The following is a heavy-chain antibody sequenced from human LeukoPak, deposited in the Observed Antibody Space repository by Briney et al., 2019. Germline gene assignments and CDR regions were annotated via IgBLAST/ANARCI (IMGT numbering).Heavy chain of an antibody. CDR3: AKDRLPAGGNYFDY. J-gene: IGHJ4*02. Sequence: GGSLRLSCAASGFIFSDYAMQWVRQAPGKGLEWVAVILLDGSKEFYTDSVKGRFTISRDNSKNTLYLQMNSLRAEDTAVYYCAKDRLPAGGNYFDYWGQGTLVTVSS. V-gene: IGHV3-30*04. CDR2: ILLDGSKE. CDR1: GFIFSDYA. D-gene: IGHD3-16*01.